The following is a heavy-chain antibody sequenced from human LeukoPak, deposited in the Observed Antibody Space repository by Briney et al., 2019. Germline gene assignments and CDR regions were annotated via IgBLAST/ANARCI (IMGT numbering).Heavy chain of an antibody. Sequence: SETLSLTCTVSGGSISSYYWSWIRQPAGKGLEWIGRIYTSGSTNYNPSLKSRVTISVDTSKNQFSLKLSSVTAADTAVYYCARARPHRPGFGVVTDGRRAPFDYWGQGTLVTVSS. CDR3: ARARPHRPGFGVVTDGRRAPFDY. CDR2: IYTSGST. V-gene: IGHV4-4*07. CDR1: GGSISSYY. D-gene: IGHD3-3*01. J-gene: IGHJ4*02.